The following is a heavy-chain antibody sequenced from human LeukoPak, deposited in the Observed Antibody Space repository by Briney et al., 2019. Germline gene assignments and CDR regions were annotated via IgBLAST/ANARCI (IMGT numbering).Heavy chain of an antibody. CDR2: INTYNGNT. Sequence: ASVKVSCKASGYTFTNYAISWVRQAPGQGLEWMAWINTYNGNTNYTQRFQDRLTMTTDTSTSTAYMELRSLRSDDTAVYYCAAIPNLNIYCSGGSCYSGWYNWFDPWGQGTPVTVSS. CDR3: AAIPNLNIYCSGGSCYSGWYNWFDP. J-gene: IGHJ5*02. CDR1: GYTFTNYA. D-gene: IGHD2-15*01. V-gene: IGHV1-18*01.